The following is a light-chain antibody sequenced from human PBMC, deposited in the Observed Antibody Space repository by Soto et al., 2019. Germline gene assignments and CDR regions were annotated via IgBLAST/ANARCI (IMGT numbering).Light chain of an antibody. CDR3: QDSYFTPLS. V-gene: IGKV1-39*01. J-gene: IGKJ4*01. CDR2: GAS. Sequence: DIQLTQSPSSLSAFVGDRVTITCRASQSISTYLNWYQQKPGKAPKLLIYGASNLESGVPSRFSGSRSGTDYTLTITSLQPEDFAAYECQDSYFTPLSVGEGTKVESK. CDR1: QSISTY.